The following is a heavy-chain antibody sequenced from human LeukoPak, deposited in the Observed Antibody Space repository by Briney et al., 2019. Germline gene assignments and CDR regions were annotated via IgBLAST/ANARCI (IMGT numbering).Heavy chain of an antibody. J-gene: IGHJ4*02. CDR2: LSGSGGST. D-gene: IGHD6-13*01. CDR3: ARGRYSSSWKDY. V-gene: IGHV3-23*01. CDR1: GFTFSYYA. Sequence: GGSLRLSCAASGFTFSYYAMSWVRQSPGRGLEWVSALSGSGGSTYYADSVKGRFTISRDNSKNTLYLQMNSLGVEDTAVYYCARGRYSSSWKDYWGQGTLVTVSS.